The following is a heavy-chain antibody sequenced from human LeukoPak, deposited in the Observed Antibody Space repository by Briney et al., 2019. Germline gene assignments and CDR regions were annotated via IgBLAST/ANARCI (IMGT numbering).Heavy chain of an antibody. V-gene: IGHV3-74*01. J-gene: IGHJ2*01. D-gene: IGHD3-3*01. CDR1: GFSLSDYW. CDR2: ISPEGSGT. Sequence: GGSLRLSCVVSGFSLSDYWMHWVRQVPGKGLVWVSRISPEGSGTTYGDSVKGRFTISRDSAKNTLYLQMNSLRAEDTAVYYCARTRFSPWYFDLWGRGTLVTVSS. CDR3: ARTRFSPWYFDL.